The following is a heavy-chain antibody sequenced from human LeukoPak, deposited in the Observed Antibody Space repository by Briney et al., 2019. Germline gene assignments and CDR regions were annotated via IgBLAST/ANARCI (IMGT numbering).Heavy chain of an antibody. CDR1: GFTFSSNY. V-gene: IGHV3-66*01. CDR3: ARGVSMTGYYISRDYYYYYGMDV. D-gene: IGHD3-9*01. CDR2: IYSGGST. J-gene: IGHJ6*02. Sequence: GGSLRLSCTASGFTFSSNYMSWVRQAPGKGLEWVSVIYSGGSTYYSDSVKGRFTISRENSKNTLYLQMNSLRAEDTAVYYCARGVSMTGYYISRDYYYYYGMDVWGQGTTVTVSS.